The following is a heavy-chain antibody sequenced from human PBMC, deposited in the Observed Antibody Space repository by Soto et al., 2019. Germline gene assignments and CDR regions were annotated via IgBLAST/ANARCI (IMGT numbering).Heavy chain of an antibody. D-gene: IGHD2-21*02. CDR3: AREYCGGDCYRPYYGMDV. CDR1: GFTFSSYS. CDR2: ISSSSSYI. Sequence: EVQLVESGGGLVKPGGSLRLSCAASGFTFSSYSMNWVRQAPGKGLERVSSISSSSSYIYYADSVKGRFTISRDNAKNSLYLQMNSLRAEDTAVYYCAREYCGGDCYRPYYGMDVWGQGTTVTVSS. V-gene: IGHV3-21*01. J-gene: IGHJ6*02.